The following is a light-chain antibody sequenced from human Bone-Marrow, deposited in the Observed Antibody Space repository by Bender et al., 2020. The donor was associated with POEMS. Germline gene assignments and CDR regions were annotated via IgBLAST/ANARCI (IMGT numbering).Light chain of an antibody. J-gene: IGLJ3*02. V-gene: IGLV3-25*03. CDR3: QSPDRSGTWV. Sequence: SYELTQPTSVSVSPGQTARITCSGDALSIQYAFWYQQRPGQAPKLVIYKDVERPAGVPERMSGSSSGTTVTLTITAVQAEDEADYYCQSPDRSGTWVFGGGTKLTVL. CDR2: KDV. CDR1: ALSIQY.